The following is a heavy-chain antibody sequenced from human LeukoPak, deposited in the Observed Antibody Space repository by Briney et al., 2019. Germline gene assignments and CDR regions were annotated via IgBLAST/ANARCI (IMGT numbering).Heavy chain of an antibody. V-gene: IGHV3-48*01. CDR3: ASNLLPDDY. J-gene: IGHJ4*02. CDR1: GFTFSSYS. Sequence: PEGSLRLSCAASGFTFSSYSMNWVRQAPGKGLEWVSYISSSSSTIYYADSVKGRFTISRDNAKNSLYLQMNSLRAEDTAVYYCASNLLPDDYWGQGTLVTVSS. D-gene: IGHD2-15*01. CDR2: ISSSSSTI.